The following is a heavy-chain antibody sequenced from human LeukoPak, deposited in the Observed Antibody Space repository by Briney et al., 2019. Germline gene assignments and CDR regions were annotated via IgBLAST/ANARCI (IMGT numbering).Heavy chain of an antibody. V-gene: IGHV3-23*01. J-gene: IGHJ4*02. D-gene: IGHD1-1*01. CDR2: INGNSHYT. Sequence: PGGSLRLSCAASGFTFSTFAVSWIRQAPGKGLEWVSAINGNSHYTYHADSVTGRFTISRDNSKNTLYLQMHSLRTEDTAVYYCAKQRATGAGTDTRYFDYWGQGSLVTVSS. CDR3: AKQRATGAGTDTRYFDY. CDR1: GFTFSTFA.